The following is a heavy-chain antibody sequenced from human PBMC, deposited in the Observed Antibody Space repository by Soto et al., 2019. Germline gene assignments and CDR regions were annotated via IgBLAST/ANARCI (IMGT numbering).Heavy chain of an antibody. Sequence: GGSLRLSCAASGFTFSSYAMHWVRQAPGKGLEWVAVISYDGSNKYYAYSVKGRFTISRDNSKNTLYLQMNSLRAEDTAVYYCARDTIFGVVTVGNAFDIWGQGTMVTVSS. CDR2: ISYDGSNK. J-gene: IGHJ3*02. V-gene: IGHV3-30*04. CDR3: ARDTIFGVVTVGNAFDI. D-gene: IGHD3-3*01. CDR1: GFTFSSYA.